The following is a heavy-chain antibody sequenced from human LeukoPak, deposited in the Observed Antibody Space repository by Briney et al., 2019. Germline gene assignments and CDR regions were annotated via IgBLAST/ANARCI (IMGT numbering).Heavy chain of an antibody. V-gene: IGHV4-59*06. D-gene: IGHD2-21*02. Sequence: SETLSLTCTVSGGSISSYYWSWIRQHPGKGLEWIGYIYYSGSTYYNPSLKSRVTISVDTSKNQFSLKLSSVTAADTAVYYCAREVHIVVVTASRIENWFDPWGQGTLVTVSS. CDR2: IYYSGST. CDR3: AREVHIVVVTASRIENWFDP. CDR1: GGSISSYY. J-gene: IGHJ5*02.